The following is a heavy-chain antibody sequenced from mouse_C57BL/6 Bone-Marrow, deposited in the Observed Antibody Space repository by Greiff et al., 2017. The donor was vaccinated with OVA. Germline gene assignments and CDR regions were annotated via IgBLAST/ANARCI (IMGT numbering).Heavy chain of an antibody. Sequence: DVKLVESGGDLVKPGGSLKLSCAASGFTFSSYGMSWVRQTPDKRLEWVATISSGGSYTYYPDSVKGRFTISRDNAKKPLYLQMSSLKSEDTAMYYCARRGTTVVATYYAMDYWGQGTSVTVSS. J-gene: IGHJ4*01. CDR3: ARRGTTVVATYYAMDY. CDR1: GFTFSSYG. CDR2: ISSGGSYT. V-gene: IGHV5-6*02. D-gene: IGHD1-1*01.